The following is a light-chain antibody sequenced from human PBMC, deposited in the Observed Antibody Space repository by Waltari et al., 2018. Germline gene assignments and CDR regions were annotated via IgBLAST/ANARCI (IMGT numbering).Light chain of an antibody. V-gene: IGLV2-8*01. CDR3: ASYAGRNDLV. CDR2: AVT. Sequence: QSALTQPPSASGSPGPSVTIPCTGTSNDVGGYHYVAWYQQYPGKAPKLLIFAVTKRPSGVPDRFSGSKSGNTASLTVSGLQAVDEADYFCASYAGRNDLVFGGGTKLTVL. J-gene: IGLJ3*02. CDR1: SNDVGGYHY.